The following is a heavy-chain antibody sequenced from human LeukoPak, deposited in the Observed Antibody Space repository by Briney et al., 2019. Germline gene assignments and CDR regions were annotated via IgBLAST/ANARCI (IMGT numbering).Heavy chain of an antibody. CDR3: GRVGIIAAAGSNDY. D-gene: IGHD6-13*01. V-gene: IGHV3-30-3*01. CDR1: GFTFSSYA. CDR2: ISYDGSNK. Sequence: PGGSLRLSCAASGFTFSSYAMHWVRQAPGKGLEWVAVISYDGSNKYYADSVKGRFTISRDNSKNSLYLQMNSLRAEDTAVYYCGRVGIIAAAGSNDYWGQGTLVTVSS. J-gene: IGHJ4*02.